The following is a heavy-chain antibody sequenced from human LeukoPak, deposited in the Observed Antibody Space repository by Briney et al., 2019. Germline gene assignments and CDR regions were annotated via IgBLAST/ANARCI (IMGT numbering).Heavy chain of an antibody. CDR3: ARSSGWYSIDY. CDR1: GYTFTGYY. Sequence: GASVKVSCKASGYTFTGYYMHWVRQAPGQGLEWMGWMNPNTGTTGYAQNFQGRVTITRDTSISTAYMELSSLRSEDTAIYYCARSSGWYSIDYWGQGTLVTVSS. CDR2: MNPNTGTT. J-gene: IGHJ4*02. D-gene: IGHD6-19*01. V-gene: IGHV1-8*03.